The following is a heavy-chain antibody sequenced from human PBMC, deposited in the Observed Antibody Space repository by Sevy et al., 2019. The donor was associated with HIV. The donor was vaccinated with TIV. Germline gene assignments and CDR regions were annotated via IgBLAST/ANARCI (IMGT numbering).Heavy chain of an antibody. V-gene: IGHV3-23*01. D-gene: IGHD2-8*01. CDR3: AREGCTKPHDY. J-gene: IGHJ4*02. Sequence: GGSLRLSCAASGFTFSKYSTSWVRQPPGKGLEWVSTLSFGCGEINYADSVKGRFTISRDNSKSSVYLQMNNLRPEDTAVYYCAREGCTKPHDYWGQGTLVTVSS. CDR1: GFTFSKYS. CDR2: LSFGCGEI.